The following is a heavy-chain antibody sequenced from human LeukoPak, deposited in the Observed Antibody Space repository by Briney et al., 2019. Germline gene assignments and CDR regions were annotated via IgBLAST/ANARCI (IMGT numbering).Heavy chain of an antibody. D-gene: IGHD1-26*01. CDR1: GYTFTGYY. CDR3: ARDVGATSLDY. Sequence: ASVKVSCKASGYTFTGYYMHWVRQSPGQGLEWMGWINPNSGGTNYAQKFQGWVTMTRDTSISTAYMELSRLRSDDTAVYYCARDVGATSLDYWGQGTLVTVSS. V-gene: IGHV1-2*04. CDR2: INPNSGGT. J-gene: IGHJ4*02.